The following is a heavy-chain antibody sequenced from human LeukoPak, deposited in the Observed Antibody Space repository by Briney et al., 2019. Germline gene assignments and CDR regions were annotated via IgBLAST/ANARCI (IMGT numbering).Heavy chain of an antibody. J-gene: IGHJ5*02. CDR3: ATEGGSDSSSSSYWFDP. CDR2: IREYGSEK. CDR1: GFTISRNC. V-gene: IGHV3-7*05. D-gene: IGHD6-6*01. Sequence: GGSLRLSCAVSGFTASGFTISRNCMSWVRQAPGKALAWVASIREYGSEKYYVDSVKGRFTISRDNAKNSLYLQMDSLRAEDTAVCYCATEGGSDSSSSSYWFDPWGQGTLVTVSS.